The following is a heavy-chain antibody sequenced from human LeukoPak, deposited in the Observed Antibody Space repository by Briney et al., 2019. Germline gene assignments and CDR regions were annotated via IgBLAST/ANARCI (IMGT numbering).Heavy chain of an antibody. CDR2: IIPILGIA. J-gene: IGHJ4*02. D-gene: IGHD2-15*01. CDR1: GGTFSSYA. CDR3: AGRMVAATSTVGY. Sequence: ASVKVSCKASGGTFSSYAISWVRRAPGQGLEWMGRIIPILGIANYAQKFQGRVTITADKSTSTAYMELSSLRSEDTAVYYCAGRMVAATSTVGYWGQGTLVTVSS. V-gene: IGHV1-69*04.